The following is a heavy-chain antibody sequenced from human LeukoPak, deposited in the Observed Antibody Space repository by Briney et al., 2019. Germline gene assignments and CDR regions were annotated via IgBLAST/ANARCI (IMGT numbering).Heavy chain of an antibody. CDR2: INHSGST. Sequence: SETLSLTCAVYGGSFSGYYWSWIRQPPGKGLEWIGEINHSGSTNYNPSLKSRVTISVDTSKNQFSLKLISVTAADTAVYYCARGRRGKVRGLGYCSSTSCYFPHYYYYGMDVWGQRTTVTVSS. V-gene: IGHV4-34*01. CDR1: GGSFSGYY. CDR3: ARGRRGKVRGLGYCSSTSCYFPHYYYYGMDV. J-gene: IGHJ6*02. D-gene: IGHD2-2*01.